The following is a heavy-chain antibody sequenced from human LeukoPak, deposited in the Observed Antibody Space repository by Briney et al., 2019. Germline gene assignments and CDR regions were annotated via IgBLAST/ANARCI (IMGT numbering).Heavy chain of an antibody. CDR3: AKARTSGSWLYDAFDI. J-gene: IGHJ3*02. CDR2: ISGSGGDT. CDR1: GFTFSSYS. D-gene: IGHD6-13*01. V-gene: IGHV3-23*01. Sequence: GGSLRLSCAASGFTFSSYSMNWVRQAPGKGLEWVSVISGSGGDTYHTDSVKGRFTISRDNSKNTVFLQMNSLRAEDTAVYYCAKARTSGSWLYDAFDIWGQGTMVTVSS.